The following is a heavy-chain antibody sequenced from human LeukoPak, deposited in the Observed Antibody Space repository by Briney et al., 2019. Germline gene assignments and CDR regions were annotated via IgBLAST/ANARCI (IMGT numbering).Heavy chain of an antibody. D-gene: IGHD2-15*01. CDR1: GGSISSGDYY. Sequence: PSQTLPLTCTVSGGSISSGDYYWSWIRQPPGKGLEWIGYIYYSGSTYYNPSLKSRVTISVDTSKNQFSLKLSSVTAADTAVYYCARLVCSGGSCYVGDYWGQGTLVTVSS. CDR3: ARLVCSGGSCYVGDY. V-gene: IGHV4-30-4*08. CDR2: IYYSGST. J-gene: IGHJ4*02.